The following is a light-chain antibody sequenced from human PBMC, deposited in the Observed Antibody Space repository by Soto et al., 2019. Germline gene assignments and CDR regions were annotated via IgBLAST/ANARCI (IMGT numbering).Light chain of an antibody. Sequence: QSVLAQPASVSGSPGQSITISCTGASSDVGGYDFVSWYQHHPGTPPKLLIYEVTHRPSGVSLRFSGAKSASTASLTISGLQVEDEADYFCGSYSSTTTREVFGTGTKVTVL. J-gene: IGLJ1*01. CDR3: GSYSSTTTREV. CDR1: SSDVGGYDF. V-gene: IGLV2-14*01. CDR2: EVT.